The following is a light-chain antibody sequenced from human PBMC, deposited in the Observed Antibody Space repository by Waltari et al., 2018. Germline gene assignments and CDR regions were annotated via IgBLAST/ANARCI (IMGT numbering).Light chain of an antibody. CDR3: FQDYNYPRT. V-gene: IGKV1-6*01. Sequence: AIQMTQSPSSLSASVGDRVTITCRASQGIRDELGWFQQKPGKAPKLLICAASILESGVPLRFSGSGSDTDFTLTITSLQPEDFATYYCFQDYNYPRTFGQGTKVE. J-gene: IGKJ1*01. CDR1: QGIRDE. CDR2: AAS.